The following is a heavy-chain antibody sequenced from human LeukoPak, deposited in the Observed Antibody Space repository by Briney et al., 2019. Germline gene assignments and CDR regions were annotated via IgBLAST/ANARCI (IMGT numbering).Heavy chain of an antibody. CDR3: ARGQKVGTAMIPYFDY. CDR2: VNHSGST. V-gene: IGHV4-34*01. D-gene: IGHD5-18*01. Sequence: PSETLSLTCAVYGDSFSGYYWSWIRQPPGKGLEWIGEVNHSGSTNYNPSLKSRVTISVDTSKNQFSLKLSSVTAADTAVYYCARGQKVGTAMIPYFDYWGQGTPVTVSS. J-gene: IGHJ4*02. CDR1: GDSFSGYY.